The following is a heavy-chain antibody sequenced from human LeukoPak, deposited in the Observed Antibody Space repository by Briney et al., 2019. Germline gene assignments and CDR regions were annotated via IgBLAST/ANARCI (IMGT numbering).Heavy chain of an antibody. CDR3: AKDAGPFGTVDY. D-gene: IGHD3-3*01. CDR1: GFTFSTYA. Sequence: GGSLRLSCAASGFTFSTYALHWVRQAPGKGLEWVAVISSDGNSKFYADSVKGRFTISRDNSKNTVYLQMNSLRTEDTTVYYCAKDAGPFGTVDYWGQGILVTVSP. CDR2: ISSDGNSK. J-gene: IGHJ4*02. V-gene: IGHV3-30-3*01.